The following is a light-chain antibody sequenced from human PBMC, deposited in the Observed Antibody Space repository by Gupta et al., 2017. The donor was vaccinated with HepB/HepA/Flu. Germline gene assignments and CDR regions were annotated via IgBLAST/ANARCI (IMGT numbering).Light chain of an antibody. CDR2: MAS. Sequence: DIQMTQSPSTLSASVGDRVTITCRASQSITNLLAWYQQKPGRAPKLLIYMASTLESGVPSRFSGSGSGTEFTLTISSLQPDDFATYYCQHYNTSLGTFGQGTKVEVK. CDR3: QHYNTSLGT. J-gene: IGKJ1*01. CDR1: QSITNL. V-gene: IGKV1-5*03.